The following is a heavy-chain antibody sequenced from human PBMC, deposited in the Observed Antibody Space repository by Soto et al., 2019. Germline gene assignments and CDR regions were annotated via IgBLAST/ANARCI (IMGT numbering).Heavy chain of an antibody. J-gene: IGHJ3*02. D-gene: IGHD3-9*01. CDR3: AKEGDMGFEAFPI. CDR1: GFTCSSYG. V-gene: IGHV3-30*18. CDR2: ISYDGSNK. Sequence: GGSLRLSCADAGFTCSSYGMHWVRQAPGKGLEWVAVISYDGSNKYYADSVKGRFTISRDNSKNTLYLQMNSLRAEDTAVYYSAKEGDMGFEAFPIWGQGTMLTVSS.